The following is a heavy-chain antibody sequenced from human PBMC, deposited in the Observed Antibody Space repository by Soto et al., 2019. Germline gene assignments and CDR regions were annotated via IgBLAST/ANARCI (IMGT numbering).Heavy chain of an antibody. CDR3: AREHMITFGGVIAYYYYYMDV. CDR1: GFTFSSYW. D-gene: IGHD3-16*02. Sequence: GGSLRLSCAASGFTFSSYWMSWVRQAPGKGLEWVANIKQDGSEKYYVDSVKGRFTISRDNAKNSLYLQMNSLRAEDTAVYYCAREHMITFGGVIAYYYYYMDVWGKGTTVTVSS. V-gene: IGHV3-7*01. J-gene: IGHJ6*03. CDR2: IKQDGSEK.